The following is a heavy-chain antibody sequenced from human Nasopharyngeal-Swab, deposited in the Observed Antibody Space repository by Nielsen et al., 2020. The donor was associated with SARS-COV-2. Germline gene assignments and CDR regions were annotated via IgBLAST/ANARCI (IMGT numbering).Heavy chain of an antibody. V-gene: IGHV4-4*02. J-gene: IGHJ4*02. Sequence: WIRQPPGKGLEWIGEIYHSGGTNYNPSLKSRVTISVDKSKNQFSLKLSSVTAADTAVYYCATRRHGHWGQGTLVTVSS. CDR3: ATRRHGH. D-gene: IGHD3/OR15-3a*01. CDR2: IYHSGGT.